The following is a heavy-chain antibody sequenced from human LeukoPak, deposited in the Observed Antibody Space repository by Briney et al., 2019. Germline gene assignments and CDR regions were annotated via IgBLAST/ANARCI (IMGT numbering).Heavy chain of an antibody. CDR3: ARARGYDFWSGNSGDYFDY. Sequence: TPSETLSLTCTVSGGSISSSSYYWGWIRQPPGRGLEWIGSIYYSGSTYYNPSLKSRVTISVDTSKNQFSLKLSSVTAADTAVYYCARARGYDFWSGNSGDYFDYWGQGTLVTVSS. CDR2: IYYSGST. D-gene: IGHD3-3*01. J-gene: IGHJ4*02. CDR1: GGSISSSSYY. V-gene: IGHV4-39*07.